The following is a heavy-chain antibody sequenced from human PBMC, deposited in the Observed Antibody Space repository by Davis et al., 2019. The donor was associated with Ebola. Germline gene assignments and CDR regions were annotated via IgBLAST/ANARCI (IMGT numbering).Heavy chain of an antibody. D-gene: IGHD3-3*01. V-gene: IGHV1-46*01. CDR3: ARRDDFWSGYSHFDY. CDR1: GYTFISYY. J-gene: IGHJ4*02. Sequence: ASVKVSCKASGYTFISYYMHWVRQAPGQGLEWMGIINPSGGSTSYAQKFQGRVTMTRDTSTSTVYMELSSLRSEDTAVYYCARRDDFWSGYSHFDYWGQGTLVTVSS. CDR2: INPSGGST.